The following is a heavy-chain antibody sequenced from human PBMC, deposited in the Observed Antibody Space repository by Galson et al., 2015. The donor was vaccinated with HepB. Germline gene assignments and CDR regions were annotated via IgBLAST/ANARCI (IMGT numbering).Heavy chain of an antibody. Sequence: SVKVSCKASGYAFSNYYLHWVRQAPGQGLYWMGIINPRDGSKSYARQFQGRVNVTRDTSTSTVYMELSSLRSDDTAMYYCARAMGGDSAPFFEDFWGQGTLVTVSS. D-gene: IGHD3-3*01. V-gene: IGHV1-46*01. J-gene: IGHJ4*02. CDR2: INPRDGSK. CDR1: GYAFSNYY. CDR3: ARAMGGDSAPFFEDF.